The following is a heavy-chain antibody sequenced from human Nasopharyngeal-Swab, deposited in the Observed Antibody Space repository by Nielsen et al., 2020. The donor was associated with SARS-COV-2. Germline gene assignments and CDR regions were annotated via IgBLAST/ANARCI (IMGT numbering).Heavy chain of an antibody. Sequence: VRQMPGKGLEWVAVISYDGSNKYYADSVKGRFTISRDNSKNTLYLQMNSLRAEDTAVYYCAKDQSINWFDSWGQGTLVTVSS. CDR2: ISYDGSNK. D-gene: IGHD2-21*01. V-gene: IGHV3-30*18. J-gene: IGHJ5*01. CDR3: AKDQSINWFDS.